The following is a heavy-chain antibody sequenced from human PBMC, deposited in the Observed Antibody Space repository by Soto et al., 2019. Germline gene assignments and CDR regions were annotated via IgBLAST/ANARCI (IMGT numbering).Heavy chain of an antibody. CDR3: AIARHCSSAACPAAE. D-gene: IGHD2-2*01. J-gene: IGHJ4*02. Sequence: PGGSLRLSXAASGFPFSTSGILWLRQPPGEGLEWVSAIGPTANTNYRDSVKGRFTISRDNSRNTVFLQMSALRPEDTALYYCAIARHCSSAACPAAEWGQGTLVTVSS. V-gene: IGHV3-23*05. CDR2: IGPTANT. CDR1: GFPFSTSG.